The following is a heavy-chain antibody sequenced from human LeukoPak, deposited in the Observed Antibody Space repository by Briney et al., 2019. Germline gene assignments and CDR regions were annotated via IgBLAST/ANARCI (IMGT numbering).Heavy chain of an antibody. CDR1: GFTFSSYW. D-gene: IGHD1-14*01. CDR2: INSDGSNT. Sequence: PGGSLRLSCAASGFTFSSYWMHWVRQAPGKGLVWVSRINSDGSNTSYADSVKGRFMIPRDNAKNTMYLQMNSLRAEDTAVYYCARVVTTSEDWGQGTLVTVSS. CDR3: ARVVTTSED. V-gene: IGHV3-74*01. J-gene: IGHJ4*02.